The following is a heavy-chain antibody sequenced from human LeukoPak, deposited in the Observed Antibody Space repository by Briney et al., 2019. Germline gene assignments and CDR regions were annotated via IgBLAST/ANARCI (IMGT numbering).Heavy chain of an antibody. J-gene: IGHJ4*02. CDR2: IYSGGST. CDR1: GFTVSSNY. Sequence: GGSLRLSCAASGFTVSSNYMSWVRQAPGKGLEVVSVIYSGGSTYYADSVKGRFTISRDNSKNTLYLQMNSLRAEDTAVYYCARAVSGYDFWSGYYTYFDYWGQGTLVTVSS. V-gene: IGHV3-66*02. D-gene: IGHD3-3*01. CDR3: ARAVSGYDFWSGYYTYFDY.